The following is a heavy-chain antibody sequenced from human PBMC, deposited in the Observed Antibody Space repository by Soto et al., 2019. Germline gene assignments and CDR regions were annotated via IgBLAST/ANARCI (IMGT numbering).Heavy chain of an antibody. CDR3: ARAQKASGSSQTPTAL. Sequence: PSETLSLTCSIYSGSFSGYYWRWIRQPPGKGLEWIGEISQSGNTNYSPSLKSRVSISIDTSKKQFSLNLASVSAADTAVYYCARAQKASGSSQTPTALWVKGTLVT. D-gene: IGHD6-6*01. CDR1: SGSFSGYY. CDR2: ISQSGNT. J-gene: IGHJ4*02. V-gene: IGHV4-34*01.